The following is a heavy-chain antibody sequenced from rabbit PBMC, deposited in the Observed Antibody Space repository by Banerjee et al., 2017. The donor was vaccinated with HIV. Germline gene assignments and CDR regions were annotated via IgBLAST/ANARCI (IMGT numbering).Heavy chain of an antibody. CDR3: ARGSPINL. Sequence: QQLVESGGGLVKPGASLTLTCKASGFSFSSGYDMCWVRQAPGKGLELIACIYTNSGNTYYASWAKGRFTISKTSSTTVTLQMTSLTAADTATYFCARGSPINLWGPGTLVTVS. CDR1: GFSFSSGYD. CDR2: IYTNSGNT. D-gene: IGHD4-2*01. V-gene: IGHV1S40*01. J-gene: IGHJ4*01.